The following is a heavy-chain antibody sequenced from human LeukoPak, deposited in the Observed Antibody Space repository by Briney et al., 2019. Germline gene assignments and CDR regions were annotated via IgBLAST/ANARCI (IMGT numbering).Heavy chain of an antibody. CDR1: GFSFKDYV. CDR2: ISPNSGSI. J-gene: IGHJ4*02. D-gene: IGHD2-15*01. CDR3: AKVGGTDITEDY. V-gene: IGHV3-9*01. Sequence: GGSLRLSCVAYGFSFKDYVMHWVRQPPGKGLEWVSGISPNSGSIAYADSVKGRFTISRDNAMNTLFLQMYSLRNEDTAFYYCAKVGGTDITEDYWGRGTLVTVSS.